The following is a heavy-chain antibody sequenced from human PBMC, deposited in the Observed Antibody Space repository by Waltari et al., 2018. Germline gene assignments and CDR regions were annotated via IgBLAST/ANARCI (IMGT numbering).Heavy chain of an antibody. J-gene: IGHJ4*02. D-gene: IGHD6-13*01. CDR2: VNSDGSTT. CDR1: GFTSSSYW. V-gene: IGHV3-74*01. Sequence: EVQLVESGGGLVQPGGSLRLSCAAPGFTSSSYWMSWVRQAPGKGPVWVSRVNSDGSTTTYADSVRGRFTISRDNAKNTLYLQMNSLRVEDTAVYYCARVGSWYLDSRDHFDNWGQGTLVTVSS. CDR3: ARVGSWYLDSRDHFDN.